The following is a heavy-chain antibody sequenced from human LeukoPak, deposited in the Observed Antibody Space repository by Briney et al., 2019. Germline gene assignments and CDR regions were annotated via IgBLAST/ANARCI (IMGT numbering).Heavy chain of an antibody. J-gene: IGHJ3*02. CDR2: IYYSGST. D-gene: IGHD3-10*01. Sequence: SETLSLTCTVSGGSISSSSYYWGWIRQPPGKGLEWIGSIYYSGSTYYNPSLKSRVTISVDTSKNQFSPKLSSVTAADTAVYYCARVRPGFGELPDAFDIWGQGTMVTVSS. CDR3: ARVRPGFGELPDAFDI. CDR1: GGSISSSSYY. V-gene: IGHV4-39*01.